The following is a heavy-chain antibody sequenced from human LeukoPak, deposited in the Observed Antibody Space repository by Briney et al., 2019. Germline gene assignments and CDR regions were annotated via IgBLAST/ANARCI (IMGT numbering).Heavy chain of an antibody. CDR2: ISSNGCSK. CDR3: ARGPIRDYGGNSGDY. V-gene: IGHV3-64*01. J-gene: IGHJ4*02. CDR1: GFTFSSYA. Sequence: GGSLRLSCAASGFTFSSYAMHWVRQAPGKGLEYVSAISSNGCSKYYANSVKGRFTISRDNSKNTLYLQMGSLRAEDMAVYYCARGPIRDYGGNSGDYWGQGTLVTVSS. D-gene: IGHD4-23*01.